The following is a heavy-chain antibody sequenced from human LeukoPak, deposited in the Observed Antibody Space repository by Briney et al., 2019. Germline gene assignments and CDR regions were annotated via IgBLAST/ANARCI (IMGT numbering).Heavy chain of an antibody. V-gene: IGHV3-21*04. J-gene: IGHJ4*02. CDR3: AKDMKDSYVVPAATFDY. D-gene: IGHD2-2*01. Sequence: GGSLRLSCAASGFTFSTYSMNWVRQASGKGLECVSSISSSGAYIYYADSVKGRFTISRDNAKKSLYLQMNSLRAEDTAVYYCAKDMKDSYVVPAATFDYWGQGTLVTVSS. CDR1: GFTFSTYS. CDR2: ISSSGAYI.